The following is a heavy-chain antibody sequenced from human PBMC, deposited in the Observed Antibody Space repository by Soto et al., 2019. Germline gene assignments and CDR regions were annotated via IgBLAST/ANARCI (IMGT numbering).Heavy chain of an antibody. D-gene: IGHD3-22*01. CDR3: AKEPVRSGYSPRYYYYGMDV. CDR1: GFTFSSYG. Sequence: PGGSLRLSCAASGFTFSSYGMHWVRQAPGKGLEWVAVISYDGSNKYYADSVKGRFTISRDNSKNTLYLQMNSLRAEDTAVYYCAKEPVRSGYSPRYYYYGMDVWGQGTTVTVSS. V-gene: IGHV3-30*18. J-gene: IGHJ6*02. CDR2: ISYDGSNK.